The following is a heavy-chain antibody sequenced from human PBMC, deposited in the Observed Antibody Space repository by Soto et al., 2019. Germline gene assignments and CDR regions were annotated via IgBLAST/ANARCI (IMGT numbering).Heavy chain of an antibody. Sequence: PGGSLRLSCAASGFTFSSYAMNWVRQAPGKGLEWVSVISGSGGSTYYADSVKGRFTISRDNSKNTLYLQMNSLRAEDTAVYYCARRGNRTYFDYCGPGPVVTVSS. CDR3: ARRGNRTYFDY. CDR1: GFTFSSYA. D-gene: IGHD3-10*01. CDR2: ISGSGGST. V-gene: IGHV3-23*01. J-gene: IGHJ4*02.